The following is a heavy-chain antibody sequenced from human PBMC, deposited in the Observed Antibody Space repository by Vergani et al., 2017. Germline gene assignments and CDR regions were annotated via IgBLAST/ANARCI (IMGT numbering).Heavy chain of an antibody. CDR2: ISYDGSNK. J-gene: IGHJ6*03. CDR1: GFTFSSYA. CDR3: ASSSGGSCYSVRCYMDV. V-gene: IGHV3-30-3*01. Sequence: VQLVESGGGLVQPGGSLRLSCAASGFTFSSYAMHWVRQAPGKGLEWVAVISYDGSNKYYADSVKGRFTITRDNSKNTLYLQMNSLRAEDTAVYYCASSSGGSCYSVRCYMDVWGKGTTVTVSS. D-gene: IGHD2-15*01.